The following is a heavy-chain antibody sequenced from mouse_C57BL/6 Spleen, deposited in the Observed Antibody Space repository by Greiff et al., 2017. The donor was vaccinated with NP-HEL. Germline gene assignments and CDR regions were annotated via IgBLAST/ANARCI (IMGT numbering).Heavy chain of an antibody. Sequence: VQLQQSGAELARPGASVKLSCKASGYTFTSYGISWVKQRTGQGLEWIGEIYPGSGNTYYNEKFKGKATLTADKSSSTAYMELRSLTSEDSAVYFCAREELLPGGRDGCGQETSVTVS. D-gene: IGHD1-1*01. CDR2: IYPGSGNT. CDR3: AREELLPGGRDG. J-gene: IGHJ4*01. V-gene: IGHV1-81*01. CDR1: GYTFTSYG.